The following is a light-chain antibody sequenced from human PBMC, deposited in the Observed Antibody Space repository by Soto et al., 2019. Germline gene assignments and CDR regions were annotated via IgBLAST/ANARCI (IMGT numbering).Light chain of an antibody. V-gene: IGKV3-20*01. J-gene: IGKJ1*01. CDR1: QSVSRY. CDR3: QQYGSSPT. CDR2: DAS. Sequence: EIALTQSPATLSLSPGERATLSCRASQSVSRYLAWYQQKFGQAPRLLIYDASRRATGIPERFSGSGSGTDFTLTINRLEPEDFAVYYCQQYGSSPTFGLGTKVDIK.